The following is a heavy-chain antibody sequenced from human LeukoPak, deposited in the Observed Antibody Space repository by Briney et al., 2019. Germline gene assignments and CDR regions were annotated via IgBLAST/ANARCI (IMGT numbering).Heavy chain of an antibody. CDR1: GFTLSSYW. Sequence: PGGSLRLSCAASGFTLSSYWMSWVRQAPGKGLEWVAVTSSDLNVKLYADSVKGRFTISRDNSRSTLYLQMNSLRPEDTAIYYCAREGYYGSGSPPSLYFDYWGQGTLVTVSS. V-gene: IGHV3-30*03. CDR2: TSSDLNVK. CDR3: AREGYYGSGSPPSLYFDY. D-gene: IGHD3-10*01. J-gene: IGHJ4*02.